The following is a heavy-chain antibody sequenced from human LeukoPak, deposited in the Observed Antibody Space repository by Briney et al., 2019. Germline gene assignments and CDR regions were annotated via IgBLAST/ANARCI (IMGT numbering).Heavy chain of an antibody. CDR2: IYYSGST. J-gene: IGHJ6*02. D-gene: IGHD4-11*01. Sequence: SETLSLTCTVSGGSISSGDYYWSWIRQPPGKGLEWIGYIYYSGSTYYNPSLKSRVTISVDTSRNQFSLKLSSVTAADTAVYYCARDNDYSAMGYYYGMDVWGQGTTVTVSS. CDR3: ARDNDYSAMGYYYGMDV. CDR1: GGSISSGDYY. V-gene: IGHV4-30-4*01.